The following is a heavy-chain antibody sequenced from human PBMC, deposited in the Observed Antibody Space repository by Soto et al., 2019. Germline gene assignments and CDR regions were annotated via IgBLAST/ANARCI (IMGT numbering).Heavy chain of an antibody. CDR3: ASPAHIVGATGYFQH. J-gene: IGHJ1*01. CDR2: IIPIFGTA. CDR1: GGTFSSYA. D-gene: IGHD1-26*01. Sequence: QVQLVQSGAEVKKPGSSVKVSCKASGGTFSSYAISWVRQAPGQGLEWMGGIIPIFGTANYAQKFQGRVTITADEATSTAYMELSSLRSEDTAVYYCASPAHIVGATGYFQHWGQGTLVTVSS. V-gene: IGHV1-69*01.